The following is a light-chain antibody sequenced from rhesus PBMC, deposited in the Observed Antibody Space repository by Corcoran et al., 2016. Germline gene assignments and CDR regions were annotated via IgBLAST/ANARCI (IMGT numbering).Light chain of an antibody. CDR1: QSISSW. J-gene: IGKJ3*01. V-gene: IGKV1-22*01. CDR2: KAS. CDR3: LQYSSSPIFT. Sequence: DIQMTQSPSSLSASVGDTVTITCRASQSISSWLAWYQQKPGKAPKILIYKASRFQSGVPSRFRGSGSGTDFTLTISSLQPEDFATYYYLQYSSSPIFTFGPGTKLDIK.